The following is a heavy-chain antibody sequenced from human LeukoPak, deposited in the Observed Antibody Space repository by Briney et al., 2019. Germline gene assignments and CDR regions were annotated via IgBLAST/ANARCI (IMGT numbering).Heavy chain of an antibody. CDR2: IYPGDSDT. Sequence: KPGASLKISCKGSGYSFTSYWIGWVRQLPGKGLEWMGIIYPGDSDTIYSPSFQGQVTISADKSISTAYLQWSSLKASDTAMYYCARHNQINVDIVATAPRYYYYMDVWGKGTTVTVSS. CDR3: ARHNQINVDIVATAPRYYYYMDV. J-gene: IGHJ6*03. CDR1: GYSFTSYW. D-gene: IGHD5-12*01. V-gene: IGHV5-51*01.